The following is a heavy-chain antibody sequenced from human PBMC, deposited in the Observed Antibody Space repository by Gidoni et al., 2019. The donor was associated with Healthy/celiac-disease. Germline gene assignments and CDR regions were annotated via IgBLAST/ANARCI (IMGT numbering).Heavy chain of an antibody. CDR2: IIPIFGTA. CDR3: ARGRDMVRGVIMSYYYYYYMDV. CDR1: GGTFSSYA. J-gene: IGHJ6*03. D-gene: IGHD3-10*01. Sequence: QVQLVQSGAEVKKPGSSVKVSCKASGGTFSSYAISWVRQAPGQGLEWMGGIIPIFGTANYAQKFKGRVTITADESTSTAYMELSSLRSADTAVYYCARGRDMVRGVIMSYYYYYYMDVWGKGTTVTVSS. V-gene: IGHV1-69*01.